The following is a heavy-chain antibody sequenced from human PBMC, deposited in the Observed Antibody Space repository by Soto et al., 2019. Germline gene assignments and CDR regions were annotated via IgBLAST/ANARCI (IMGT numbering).Heavy chain of an antibody. CDR2: VYHTGDT. CDR3: AREIVTAGGNHYLHP. D-gene: IGHD2-21*02. V-gene: IGHV4-4*02. J-gene: IGHJ5*02. Sequence: SETLSLTCGVSGGSVASSHWWSWVRQSPSRGLEWIGNVYHTGDTNFNPSLQSRVTFSVDKSNNQFSLRLTSLTAAETAVYFCAREIVTAGGNHYLHPWGPGTLVTVS. CDR1: GGSVASSHW.